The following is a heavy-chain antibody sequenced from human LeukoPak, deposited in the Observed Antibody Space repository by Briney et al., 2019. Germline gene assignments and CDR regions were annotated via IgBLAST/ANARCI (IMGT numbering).Heavy chain of an antibody. CDR1: GGSISSSSYY. CDR3: VKSGGYGLIDY. CDR2: IYYSGST. V-gene: IGHV4-39*01. Sequence: SETLSLTCTVSGGSISSSSYYWGWIRQPPGKGLEWIGRIYYSGSTYYNASLQSRVTISIDMSKNQFSLMLSSVTAADTAMYYCVKSGGYGLIDYWGQGTLVTVSS. J-gene: IGHJ4*02. D-gene: IGHD6-19*01.